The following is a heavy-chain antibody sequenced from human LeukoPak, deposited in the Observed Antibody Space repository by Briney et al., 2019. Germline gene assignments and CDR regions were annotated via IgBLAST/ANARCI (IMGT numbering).Heavy chain of an antibody. CDR3: ARAPHFFDTSGSGYYFDY. V-gene: IGHV4-39*07. Sequence: SETLSLTCTVSGGSIRSTTYYWGWIRQPPGKGLEWIGSIYYSGNTYHSPSLMSRVTISVDTSNNQFSLILSSVTAADTAVYYCARAPHFFDTSGSGYYFDYWGQGALVTVSS. CDR1: GGSIRSTTYY. CDR2: IYYSGNT. D-gene: IGHD3-22*01. J-gene: IGHJ4*02.